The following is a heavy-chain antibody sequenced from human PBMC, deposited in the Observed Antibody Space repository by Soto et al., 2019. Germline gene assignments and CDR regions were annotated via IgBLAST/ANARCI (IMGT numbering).Heavy chain of an antibody. J-gene: IGHJ6*03. CDR3: ARDEGPHLYSRYDYHYYYYMDV. CDR1: GYTFTSYG. D-gene: IGHD5-12*01. V-gene: IGHV1-18*01. Sequence: ASVKVSCKASGYTFTSYGISWVRQAPGQGLEWMGWISAYNGNTNYAQKLQGRVTMTTDTSTSTAYMELRSLRSDDTAVYYCARDEGPHLYSRYDYHYYYYMDVWGKGTTVTVSS. CDR2: ISAYNGNT.